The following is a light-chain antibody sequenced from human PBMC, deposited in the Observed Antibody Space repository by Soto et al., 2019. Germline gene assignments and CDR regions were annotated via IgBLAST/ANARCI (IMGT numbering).Light chain of an antibody. CDR1: QGISNY. J-gene: IGKJ3*01. V-gene: IGKV1-27*01. CDR2: AAS. CDR3: QKYESDPFT. Sequence: DIPMTQSPSSLSASVGDRVTITCRASQGISNYIAWYHQKPGKVPNLLIYAASTLHSGVPSRFSGSGSGTDFTLTISSLQPEDIATYFCQKYESDPFTFGPGTKVEIK.